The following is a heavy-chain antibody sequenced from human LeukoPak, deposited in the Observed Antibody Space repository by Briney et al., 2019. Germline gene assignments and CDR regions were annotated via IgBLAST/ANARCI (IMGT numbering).Heavy chain of an antibody. Sequence: GGSLRLSCAASGFTFSKYAMIWVRQAPGKGLEWVSGISGTDGSTYYPDSVKGRFTISRDNSKNTLYLRMTSLRAEDTAVYYCAKAAYRGYGPHFDSWGQGTLVTLSA. CDR2: ISGTDGST. V-gene: IGHV3-23*01. CDR3: AKAAYRGYGPHFDS. J-gene: IGHJ4*02. D-gene: IGHD5-12*01. CDR1: GFTFSKYA.